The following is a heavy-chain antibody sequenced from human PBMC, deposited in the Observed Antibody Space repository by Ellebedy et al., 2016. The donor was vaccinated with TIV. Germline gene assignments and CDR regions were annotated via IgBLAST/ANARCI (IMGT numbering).Heavy chain of an antibody. J-gene: IGHJ6*02. V-gene: IGHV3-33*01. D-gene: IGHD3-16*02. Sequence: GESLKISCAASGFTFSSYGMHWVRQAPGKGLEWVAVIWYDGSNKYYADSVKGRFTISRDNSKNTLYLQMNSLRAEDTAVYYCARWLQKSHYVWGSYRHRYYYYYGMDVWGQGTTVTVSS. CDR2: IWYDGSNK. CDR1: GFTFSSYG. CDR3: ARWLQKSHYVWGSYRHRYYYYYGMDV.